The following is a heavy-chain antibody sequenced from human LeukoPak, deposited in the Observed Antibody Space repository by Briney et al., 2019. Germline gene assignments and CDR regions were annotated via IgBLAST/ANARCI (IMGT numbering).Heavy chain of an antibody. D-gene: IGHD2-15*01. CDR3: AKGSGDSCFSPLDS. J-gene: IGHJ4*02. Sequence: GGSLRLSCAASGFTLTSYAMSRVRQAPGKGLEWVSLICGRGGNTYYADSVKGRFTISRDNSKNTLSLQMNSLRAEDTAVYYCAKGSGDSCFSPLDSWGQGTLVTVSS. CDR1: GFTLTSYA. V-gene: IGHV3-23*01. CDR2: ICGRGGNT.